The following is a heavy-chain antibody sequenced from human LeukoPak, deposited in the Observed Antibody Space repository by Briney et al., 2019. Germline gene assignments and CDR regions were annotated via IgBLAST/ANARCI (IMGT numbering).Heavy chain of an antibody. J-gene: IGHJ4*02. CDR1: GFTFSSYA. CDR3: AKKGELGNYFDY. D-gene: IGHD7-27*01. V-gene: IGHV3-23*01. CDR2: ISGSGGST. Sequence: GGSLRLSCAASGFTFSSYAMSWVRQAPGKGLEWVSAISGSGGSTYYADSVKGRFTISRENSKKTMYLQMNSLRPEDTAVYYCAKKGELGNYFDYWGQGTLVTVSS.